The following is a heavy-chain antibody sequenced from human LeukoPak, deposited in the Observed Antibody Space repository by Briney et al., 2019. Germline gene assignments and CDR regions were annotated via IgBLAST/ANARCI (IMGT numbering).Heavy chain of an antibody. CDR1: GFTFSSYW. V-gene: IGHV3-7*01. J-gene: IGHJ3*02. D-gene: IGHD3-3*01. CDR3: ARGAHVLRFLEWFPDAFDI. Sequence: GGSLRLSCASSGFTFSSYWMSWVRQAPGKGLEWVANIKQDGSEKYYVDSVKGRFTISRDNAKNSLYLQMNSLRAEDTAVYYCARGAHVLRFLEWFPDAFDIWGQGTMVTVSS. CDR2: IKQDGSEK.